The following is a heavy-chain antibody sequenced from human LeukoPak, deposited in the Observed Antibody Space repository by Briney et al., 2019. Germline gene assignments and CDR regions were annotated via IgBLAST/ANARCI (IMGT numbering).Heavy chain of an antibody. CDR3: ARTYYDILTGKGRGIYFDY. CDR2: IYYSGST. J-gene: IGHJ4*02. CDR1: GGSISSYY. V-gene: IGHV4-59*12. Sequence: PSETLSLTCTVSGGSISSYYWSWIRQPPGKGLEWIGYIYYSGSTNYNPSLKSRVTISVDTSKNQFSLKLSSVTAADTAVYYCARTYYDILTGKGRGIYFDYWGQGTLVTVSS. D-gene: IGHD3-9*01.